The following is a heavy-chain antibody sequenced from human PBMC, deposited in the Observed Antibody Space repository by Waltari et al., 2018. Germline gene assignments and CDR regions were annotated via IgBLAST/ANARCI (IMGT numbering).Heavy chain of an antibody. D-gene: IGHD3-10*01. J-gene: IGHJ4*02. CDR2: IKEDGSEK. Sequence: EVQLAESGGGLVQPGGSLRLSCAASGFTFSSYWMSWVRQAPRKGLEWVANIKEDGSEKDYVDSVKGRFTISRDNAKKSLYLQMNSLRAEDTAVYYCAREGAGGFDQWGQGTLVSVS. V-gene: IGHV3-7*01. CDR1: GFTFSSYW. CDR3: AREGAGGFDQ.